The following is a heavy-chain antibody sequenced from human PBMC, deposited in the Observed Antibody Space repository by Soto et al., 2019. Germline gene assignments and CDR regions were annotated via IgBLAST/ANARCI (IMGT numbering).Heavy chain of an antibody. V-gene: IGHV3-23*01. CDR1: GFTVSSYA. D-gene: IGHD4-17*01. J-gene: IGHJ6*02. CDR2: ISAST. Sequence: GGSLRLSCAASGFTVSSYALNWVRQAPGKGLEWVSGISASTYYADSVKGRFTISRDTSKNTLYLHMNSLRAEDRAVYYCAKESTVTTRDAFYYYYGMDVWGQGTTVTVSS. CDR3: AKESTVTTRDAFYYYYGMDV.